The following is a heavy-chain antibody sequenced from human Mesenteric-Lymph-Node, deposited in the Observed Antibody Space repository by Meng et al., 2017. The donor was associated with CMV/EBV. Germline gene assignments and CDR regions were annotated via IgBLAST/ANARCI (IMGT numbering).Heavy chain of an antibody. CDR3: AKDSSFVQRAFDI. V-gene: IGHV3-9*01. CDR1: GFTFDDYA. CDR2: ISWKSGTL. D-gene: IGHD1-1*01. Sequence: GGSLRLSCAASGFTFDDYAMHWVRQAPGKGLEWVSGISWKSGTLGYADSVKGRFTISRDNARNSLYLQMNSLRAEDTALYYCAKDSSFVQRAFDIWGQGTMVTVSS. J-gene: IGHJ3*02.